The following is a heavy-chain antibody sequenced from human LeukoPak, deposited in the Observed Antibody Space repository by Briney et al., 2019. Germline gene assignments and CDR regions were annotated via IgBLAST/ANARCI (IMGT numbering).Heavy chain of an antibody. CDR3: AGKVYSVDY. CDR1: GGSFSGYY. D-gene: IGHD4-11*01. Sequence: SENLSLTCAVYGGSFSGYYWSWIRQPPGKGLEWIGEINHSGSTNYNPSLKSRVTISVDTSKNQFSLKLSSVTAADTAVYYCAGKVYSVDYWGQGTLVTVSS. CDR2: INHSGST. J-gene: IGHJ4*02. V-gene: IGHV4-34*01.